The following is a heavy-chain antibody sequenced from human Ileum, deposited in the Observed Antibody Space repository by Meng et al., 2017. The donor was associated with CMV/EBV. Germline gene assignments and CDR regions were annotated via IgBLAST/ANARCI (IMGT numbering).Heavy chain of an antibody. J-gene: IGHJ4*02. D-gene: IGHD2-2*02. CDR2: ISWDGGSK. CDR3: AKGKSVVVQAAIPSYYFDY. CDR1: GFTFDDYT. V-gene: IGHV3-43*01. Sequence: GESLKISCAASGFTFDDYTMHWVRQAPGKGLEWVSLISWDGGSKYYADSVKGRFTISRDNSKNSLYLQMNSLRTGDTALYYCAKGKSVVVQAAIPSYYFDYWGQGKRVTGAS.